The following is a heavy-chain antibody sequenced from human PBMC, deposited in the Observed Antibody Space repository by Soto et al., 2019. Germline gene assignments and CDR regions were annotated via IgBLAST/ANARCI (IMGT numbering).Heavy chain of an antibody. D-gene: IGHD3-3*01. J-gene: IGHJ5*02. CDR1: GYTFTSYG. Sequence: GASVKVSCKASGYTFTSYGISWVRQAPGQGLEWMGWISAYNGNTNYAQKLQGRVTMTTDTSTSTAYMELRSLRSDDTAVYYCARDKTIFGSDARPIDPWGQGTLVTVSS. CDR2: ISAYNGNT. V-gene: IGHV1-18*01. CDR3: ARDKTIFGSDARPIDP.